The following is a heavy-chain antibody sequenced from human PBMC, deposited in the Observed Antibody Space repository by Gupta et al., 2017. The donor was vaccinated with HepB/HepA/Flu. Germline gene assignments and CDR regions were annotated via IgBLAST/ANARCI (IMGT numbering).Heavy chain of an antibody. CDR1: GFSVSNSS. V-gene: IGHV3-66*01. CDR2: IYNGGNT. D-gene: IGHD1-26*01. CDR3: ARATGGTYSTAEYFHH. Sequence: EVQLAESGGGLVQPGGSLRLSCAASGFSVSNSSMAWIRQVPGKGLEWVSVIYNGGNTYYADSVKGRFTISRDKDKNTLHLQMNNVSADDTAVYHCARATGGTYSTAEYFHHWGQGTLVTVSA. J-gene: IGHJ1*01.